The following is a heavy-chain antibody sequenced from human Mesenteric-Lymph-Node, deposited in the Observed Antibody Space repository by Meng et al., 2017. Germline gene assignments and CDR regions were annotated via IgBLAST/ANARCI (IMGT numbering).Heavy chain of an antibody. CDR2: IYTSGST. CDR1: GGSISSYY. D-gene: IGHD3-10*02. V-gene: IGHV4-4*07. CDR3: ATWKYYYDRGVFDI. Sequence: SETLSLTCTVSGGSISSYYWSWIRQPAGKGLEWIGRIYTSGSTNYNPSLKSRVTMSVDTSKNQFSLKLSSVTAADTAVYYCATWKYYYDRGVFDIWGQGTMVTVSS. J-gene: IGHJ3*02.